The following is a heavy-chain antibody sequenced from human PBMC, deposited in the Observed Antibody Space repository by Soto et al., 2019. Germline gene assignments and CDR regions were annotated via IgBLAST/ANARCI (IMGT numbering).Heavy chain of an antibody. D-gene: IGHD6-13*01. V-gene: IGHV3-49*03. CDR3: TSLKGYSSSWRVWADAFDI. J-gene: IGHJ3*02. CDR1: GFTFGDYA. Sequence: PGGSLRLSCTASGFTFGDYAMSWFRQAPGKGLEWVGFIRSKAYGGTTEYAASVKGRFTISRDDSKSIAYLQMNSLKTEDTAVYYCTSLKGYSSSWRVWADAFDIWGQGTMVTVSS. CDR2: IRSKAYGGTT.